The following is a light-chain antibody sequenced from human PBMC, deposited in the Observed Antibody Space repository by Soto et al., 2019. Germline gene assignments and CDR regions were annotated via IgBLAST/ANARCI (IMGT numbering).Light chain of an antibody. CDR1: SSDVGAYNY. Sequence: QSVLTQPASVSGSPGQSITISCTGTSSDVGAYNYVSWYQQYPGKAPKLMIYGVSNRPSGVSNRFSGSKSGNTASLTISGLQADDEADYYCNSFAGSSYVFGTGTKVTV. CDR2: GVS. CDR3: NSFAGSSYV. J-gene: IGLJ1*01. V-gene: IGLV2-14*01.